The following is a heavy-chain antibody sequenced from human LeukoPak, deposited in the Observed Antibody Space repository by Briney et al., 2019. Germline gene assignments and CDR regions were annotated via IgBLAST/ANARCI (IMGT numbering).Heavy chain of an antibody. Sequence: SETLSLTCAVSGGSISSGGYSWSWIRQPPGKGLEWIGYIYHSGSTYYNPSLKSRVTISVDRSKNQFSLKLSSVTAADTAVYYCARGPGINWGSEGWFDPWGQGTLVTVSS. CDR3: ARGPGINWGSEGWFDP. CDR1: GGSISSGGYS. V-gene: IGHV4-30-2*01. D-gene: IGHD7-27*01. CDR2: IYHSGST. J-gene: IGHJ5*02.